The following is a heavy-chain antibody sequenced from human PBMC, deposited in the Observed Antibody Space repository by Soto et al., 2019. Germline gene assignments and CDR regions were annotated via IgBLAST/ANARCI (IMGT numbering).Heavy chain of an antibody. Sequence: QVQLVQSGPDLKRPGASMKVSCKASGYTFTSYGISWVRQAPGQGLEWMAWISPLKGRTQYSQKAQGRGTLSTDTSSNTAYMEMTTLRVADTAVYYCAMDYGDRPEYFKHWGQGTLVTVS. J-gene: IGHJ1*01. CDR1: GYTFTSYG. D-gene: IGHD4-17*01. CDR3: AMDYGDRPEYFKH. V-gene: IGHV1-18*04. CDR2: ISPLKGRT.